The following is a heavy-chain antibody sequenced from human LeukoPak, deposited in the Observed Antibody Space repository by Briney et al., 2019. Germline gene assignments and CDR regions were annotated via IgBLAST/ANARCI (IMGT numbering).Heavy chain of an antibody. CDR1: GFTFSSYW. CDR3: ARGDYALGGDAMDV. Sequence: PGGSLRLSCAASGFTFSSYWMHWVRQAPGKGLVWVSRINSDGSSTSYADSVKGRFTISRDNAKNTLYLQMNSLRAEDTAVCYCARGDYALGGDAMDVWGQGTTVTVSS. V-gene: IGHV3-74*01. D-gene: IGHD4-17*01. CDR2: INSDGSST. J-gene: IGHJ6*02.